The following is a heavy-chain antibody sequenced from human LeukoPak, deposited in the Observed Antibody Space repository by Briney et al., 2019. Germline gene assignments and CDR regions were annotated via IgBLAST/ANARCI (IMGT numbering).Heavy chain of an antibody. J-gene: IGHJ4*02. CDR2: ISSSGSTI. CDR3: ARDTTVTTGGY. V-gene: IGHV3-11*04. Sequence: GGSLRLSCAASGFTFSDYYMSWVRQAPGKGLEWVSYISSSGSTIHYADSVRGRFTISRDNAKNTLYLQMNSLRAEDTAVYYCARDTTVTTGGYWGQGTLVTVSS. D-gene: IGHD4-17*01. CDR1: GFTFSDYY.